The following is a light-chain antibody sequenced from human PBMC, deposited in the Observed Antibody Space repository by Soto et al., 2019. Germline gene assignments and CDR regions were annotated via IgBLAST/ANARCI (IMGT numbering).Light chain of an antibody. CDR2: EVS. J-gene: IGLJ1*01. Sequence: QSALTQPASVSGSPGQSTTISCTGTSSDVGGYNYVSWYQQHPGKAPKLMIYEVSNRPSGVSNRFSGSKSGNTASLTISGVQAEVEADYYCTSYTSSTTYVFGTRTQLIGL. V-gene: IGLV2-14*01. CDR3: TSYTSSTTYV. CDR1: SSDVGGYNY.